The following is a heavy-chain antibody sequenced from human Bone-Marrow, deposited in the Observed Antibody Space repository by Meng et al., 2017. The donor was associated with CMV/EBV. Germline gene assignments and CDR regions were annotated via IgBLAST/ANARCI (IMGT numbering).Heavy chain of an antibody. CDR2: ISHTGGT. Sequence: GSLRLSCAVYGTSFSDYSWTWIRQTPGKGLEWIGQISHTGGTNYNPSLKSRVTISVDTSKEQFSLKLRFLTAADTAVYYCVAEADYWGQGTLVTVSS. CDR1: GTSFSDYS. D-gene: IGHD6-19*01. CDR3: VAEADY. V-gene: IGHV4-34*01. J-gene: IGHJ4*02.